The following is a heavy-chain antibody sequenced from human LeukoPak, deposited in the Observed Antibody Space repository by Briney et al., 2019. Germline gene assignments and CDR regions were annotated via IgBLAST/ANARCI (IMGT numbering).Heavy chain of an antibody. CDR2: ISKNGRNT. V-gene: IGHV3-64*01. D-gene: IGHD3-16*02. CDR3: AKDRSVIPSYFDY. CDR1: GFTLSSYS. Sequence: GGSLRLSCAASGFTLSSYSMHWVRQAPGKGLEFVSAISKNGRNTYYGNSMKGRFTISRDISKNTLYLQMNSLRAEDTAVYYCAKDRSVIPSYFDYWGQGTLVTVSS. J-gene: IGHJ4*02.